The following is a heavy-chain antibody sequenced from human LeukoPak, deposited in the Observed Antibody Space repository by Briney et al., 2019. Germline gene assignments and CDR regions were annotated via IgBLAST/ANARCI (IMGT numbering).Heavy chain of an antibody. D-gene: IGHD3-10*01. V-gene: IGHV3-23*01. CDR3: AKYYTRGWFGESNWFDP. CDR1: GFTFNHYG. Sequence: GGSLRLSCAASGFTFNHYGIHWVRQVPGKGLEWVSAISGSGGSTYYADSVKGRFTISRDNSKNTLYLQMNSLRAEDTAVYYCAKYYTRGWFGESNWFDPWGQGTLVTVSS. J-gene: IGHJ5*02. CDR2: ISGSGGST.